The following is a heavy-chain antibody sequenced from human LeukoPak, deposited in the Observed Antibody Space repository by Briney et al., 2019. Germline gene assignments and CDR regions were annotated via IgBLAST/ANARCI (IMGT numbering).Heavy chain of an antibody. CDR1: GVTFSDYY. CDR3: ARGIAAPDY. D-gene: IGHD6-13*01. Sequence: GVSLRLSCAVSGVTFSDYYMSWIRQAPGKGLEWVANIKQDGSEKYYVDSVKGRFTISRDNAKNSLYLQMNSLRAEDTAVYYCARGIAAPDYWGQGTLVTVSS. V-gene: IGHV3-7*01. CDR2: IKQDGSEK. J-gene: IGHJ4*02.